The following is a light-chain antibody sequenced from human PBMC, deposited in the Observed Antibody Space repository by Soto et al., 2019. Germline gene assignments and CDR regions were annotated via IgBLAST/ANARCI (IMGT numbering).Light chain of an antibody. J-gene: IGKJ2*01. CDR2: GAS. V-gene: IGKV3-15*01. CDR3: QEYTDWSFT. CDR1: QSVGSN. Sequence: EMVMTQSPATLYVSPGESATLSCRASQSVGSNLAWYQQKPGQAPRLLIYGASTRATGTPTRFSGSGSGTYFTLSISSLQSEDFAVYYCQEYTDWSFTFGQGTKLDIK.